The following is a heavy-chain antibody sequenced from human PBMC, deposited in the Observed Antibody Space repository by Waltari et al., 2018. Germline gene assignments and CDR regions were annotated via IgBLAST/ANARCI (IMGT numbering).Heavy chain of an antibody. J-gene: IGHJ2*01. CDR2: IYYSGST. D-gene: IGHD3-22*01. V-gene: IGHV4-39*01. Sequence: QLQLQESGPGLVKPSETLSLTCTVSGGSISSSSYYWGWIRQPPGKGLEWIGSIYYSGSTYYNPSLKSRVTISVDTSKNQFSLKLSSVTAADTAVYYCASTPPDYYDSSGYRYWYFDLWGRGTLVTVSS. CDR1: GGSISSSSYY. CDR3: ASTPPDYYDSSGYRYWYFDL.